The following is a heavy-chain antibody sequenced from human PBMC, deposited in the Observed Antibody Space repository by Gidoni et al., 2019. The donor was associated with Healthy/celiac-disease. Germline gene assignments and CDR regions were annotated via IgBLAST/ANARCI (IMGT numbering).Heavy chain of an antibody. V-gene: IGHV4-30-4*01. Sequence: QVQLQESGPGLVKPSQTLSLTCTVSGGSLSSGDYYWRWIRQPPGKGLEWIGYIYYSGSTYYNPSLKSRVTISVDTSKNQFSLKLSSVTAADTAVYYCASYELYDILPGIFDYWGQGTLVTVSS. CDR1: GGSLSSGDYY. CDR2: IYYSGST. CDR3: ASYELYDILPGIFDY. J-gene: IGHJ4*02. D-gene: IGHD3-9*01.